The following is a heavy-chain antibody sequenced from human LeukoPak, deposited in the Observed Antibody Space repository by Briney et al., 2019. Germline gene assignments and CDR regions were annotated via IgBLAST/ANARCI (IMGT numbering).Heavy chain of an antibody. CDR3: ARVRSSGWYSTPDAFDI. Sequence: GGSLRLSCAASGFTFSSYSMNWVRQAPGKGLEWVSSISSSSSYIYYADSVKGRFTISRDDAKNSLYLQMNSLRAEDTAVYYCARVRSSGWYSTPDAFDIWGQGTMVTVSS. CDR1: GFTFSSYS. D-gene: IGHD6-19*01. J-gene: IGHJ3*02. CDR2: ISSSSSYI. V-gene: IGHV3-21*01.